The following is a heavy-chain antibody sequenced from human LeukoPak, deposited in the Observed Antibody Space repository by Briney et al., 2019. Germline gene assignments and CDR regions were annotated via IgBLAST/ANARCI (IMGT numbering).Heavy chain of an antibody. Sequence: PSETLSLXCTVSGGSISSYYWSWIRQPPGKGLEWIGYIYYSGSTNYNPSLKSRVTISVDTSKNQFSLKLSSVTAADTAVYYCARASWIVGAYYFDYWGQGTLVTVSS. D-gene: IGHD1-26*01. V-gene: IGHV4-59*01. CDR3: ARASWIVGAYYFDY. J-gene: IGHJ4*02. CDR1: GGSISSYY. CDR2: IYYSGST.